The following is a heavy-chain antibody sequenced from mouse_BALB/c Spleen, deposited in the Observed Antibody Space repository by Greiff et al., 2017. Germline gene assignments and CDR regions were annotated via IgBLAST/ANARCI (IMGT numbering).Heavy chain of an antibody. V-gene: IGHV1-54*01. J-gene: IGHJ3*01. CDR2: INPGSGGT. D-gene: IGHD2-3*01. CDR1: GYAFTNYL. Sequence: QVQLQQSGAELVRPGTSVKVSCKASGYAFTNYLIEWVKQRPGQGLEWIGVINPGSGGTNYNEKFKGKATLTADKSSSTAYMQLSSLTSDDSAVYFCARGGYSWFAYWGQGTLVTVSA. CDR3: ARGGYSWFAY.